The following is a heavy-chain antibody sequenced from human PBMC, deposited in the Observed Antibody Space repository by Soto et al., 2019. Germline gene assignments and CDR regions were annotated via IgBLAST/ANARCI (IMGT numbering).Heavy chain of an antibody. D-gene: IGHD5-18*01. CDR3: AKSASGYMYGSGYGFDV. J-gene: IGHJ6*02. CDR2: VYSSGSI. CDR1: GGPISNFY. V-gene: IGHV4-59*01. Sequence: SETLSLTCSVSGGPISNFYWSWIRQPPGKGLQWIGIVYSSGSINYNPSLKSRVTVSVDTSRNHFSLRLPSVTAADTAKYFCAKSASGYMYGSGYGFDVWGQGTTVTVSS.